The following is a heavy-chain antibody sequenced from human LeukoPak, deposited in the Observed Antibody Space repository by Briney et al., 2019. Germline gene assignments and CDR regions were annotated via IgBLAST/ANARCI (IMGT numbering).Heavy chain of an antibody. D-gene: IGHD3-16*01. CDR2: ISWNSGGI. J-gene: IGHJ4*02. CDR1: GFTFDDYA. CDR3: AREGGGYFDY. V-gene: IGHV3-9*01. Sequence: GGSLRLSCAASGFTFDDYAMHWVRQAPGKGLEWVSGISWNSGGIGYADSVKGRFTISRDNAKNSLYLQMNSLRAEDTAVYYCAREGGGYFDYWGQGTLVTVSS.